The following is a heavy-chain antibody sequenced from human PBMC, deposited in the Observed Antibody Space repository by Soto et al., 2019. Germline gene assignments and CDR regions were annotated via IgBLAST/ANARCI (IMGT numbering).Heavy chain of an antibody. CDR3: ASLLDCSGRSCYY. D-gene: IGHD2-15*01. J-gene: IGHJ4*02. Sequence: PGGSLKIPCKGSEYSFTSYWIGWVRQMPGKGLEWMGSIYPGDSDTRYSPSFQGQVTISADKSISTAYLQWSSLKASDTAMYYCASLLDCSGRSCYYWGQGTLVTVSS. V-gene: IGHV5-51*01. CDR1: EYSFTSYW. CDR2: IYPGDSDT.